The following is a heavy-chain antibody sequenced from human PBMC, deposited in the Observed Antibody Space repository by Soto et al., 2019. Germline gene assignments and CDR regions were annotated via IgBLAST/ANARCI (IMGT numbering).Heavy chain of an antibody. CDR1: GGSMRNYY. D-gene: IGHD6-6*01. J-gene: IGHJ4*02. CDR3: TSSYSTSSSPDY. Sequence: LSLTCSVSGGSMRNYYWNWIRQPPGRGLEWIGYVYHSGSTNYNPSLKSRVSMSVDVSRNHFSLTLHSVTAADTAAYFCTSSYSTSSSPDYWGQGTLVTVSS. V-gene: IGHV4-59*01. CDR2: VYHSGST.